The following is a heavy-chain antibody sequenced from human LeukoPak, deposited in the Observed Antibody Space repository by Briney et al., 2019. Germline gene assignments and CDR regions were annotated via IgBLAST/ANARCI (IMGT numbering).Heavy chain of an antibody. CDR3: ARGGGYYFDY. D-gene: IGHD4-23*01. V-gene: IGHV3-11*06. CDR2: ISSSSSHT. Sequence: GGSLRLSCAASGFTFSDSYMNWIRQAPGKGLEWLSYISSSSSHTNYADSVKGRFTISRDNAKNSLYLQMNSLRAEDTAVYYCARGGGYYFDYWGQGTLATVSS. J-gene: IGHJ4*02. CDR1: GFTFSDSY.